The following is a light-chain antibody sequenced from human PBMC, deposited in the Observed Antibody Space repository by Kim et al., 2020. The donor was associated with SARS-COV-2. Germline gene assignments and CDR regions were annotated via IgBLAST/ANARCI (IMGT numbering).Light chain of an antibody. V-gene: IGLV2-8*01. CDR2: EVS. J-gene: IGLJ2*01. CDR1: SSDVGGYNY. Sequence: GQSVTISCPGTSSDVGGYNYVSWYQQHPGKAPKHMIYEVSKRPSGVPDRFSGSKSGNTASLTVSGLQAEDEADYYCSSYAGSNNLVFGGGTQLTVL. CDR3: SSYAGSNNLV.